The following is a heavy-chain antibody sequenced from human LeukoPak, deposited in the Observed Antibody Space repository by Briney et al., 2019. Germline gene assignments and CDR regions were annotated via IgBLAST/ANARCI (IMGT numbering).Heavy chain of an antibody. CDR3: ARRRGKMGATYDY. CDR1: GYSFTSYW. J-gene: IGHJ4*02. D-gene: IGHD1-26*01. CDR2: IYPGDSDT. Sequence: GESLKISCKGSGYSFTSYWIGLVRQMPGKGLEWMGIIYPGDSDTRYSPSFQGQVTISADKSISTAYLQWSSLKASDAAMYYCARRRGKMGATYDYWGQGTLVTVSS. V-gene: IGHV5-51*01.